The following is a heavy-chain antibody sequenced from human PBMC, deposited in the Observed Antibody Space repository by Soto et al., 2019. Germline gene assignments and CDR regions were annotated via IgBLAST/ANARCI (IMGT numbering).Heavy chain of an antibody. J-gene: IGHJ4*02. D-gene: IGHD6-19*01. CDR1: GFTFSGYW. V-gene: IGHV3-74*01. CDR3: ARGGAYNGGWFS. CDR2: LNSDGSIT. Sequence: EVQLVESGGGLVQPGGSLRLSCAASGFTFSGYWMHWVRQSPGKGLVWVSRLNSDGSITSYAYSVKGRFTISRDNAKNTLYLQMNSLRAEDTAVYFCARGGAYNGGWFSWGPGTLVTVSS.